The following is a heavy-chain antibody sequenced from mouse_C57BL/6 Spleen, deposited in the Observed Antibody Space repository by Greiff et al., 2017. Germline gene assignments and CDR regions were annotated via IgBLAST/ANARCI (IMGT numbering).Heavy chain of an antibody. J-gene: IGHJ4*01. CDR1: GYTFTSYW. CDR2: IDPSDSYT. CDR3: ARLGGYYYAMDY. D-gene: IGHD3-1*01. Sequence: QVQLQQPGAELVMPGASVKLSCKASGYTFTSYWMHWVKLRPGQGLEWIGEIDPSDSYTNYNQKFKGKSTLTVDKSSSTAYMQLSSLTSEDSAVYYCARLGGYYYAMDYWGQGTSVTVSS. V-gene: IGHV1-69*01.